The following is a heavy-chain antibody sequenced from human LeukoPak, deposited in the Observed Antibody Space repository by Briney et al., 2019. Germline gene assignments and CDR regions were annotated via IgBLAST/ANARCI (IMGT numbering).Heavy chain of an antibody. D-gene: IGHD6-13*01. CDR2: ISGSGGST. V-gene: IGHV3-23*01. CDR1: GFTFSSYA. Sequence: GGSLRLSCAASGFTFSSYAMSWVRQAPGKGLEWVSAISGSGGSTYYADSVKGRFTISRDNSKNTLYLQMNSLRAEDTAVYYCAKVRIAAAGIKGYFQHWGQGTLVTVSS. CDR3: AKVRIAAAGIKGYFQH. J-gene: IGHJ1*01.